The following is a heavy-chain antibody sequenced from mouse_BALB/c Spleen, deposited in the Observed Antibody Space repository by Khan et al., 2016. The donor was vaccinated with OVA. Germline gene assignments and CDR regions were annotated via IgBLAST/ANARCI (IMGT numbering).Heavy chain of an antibody. Sequence: QIQLVQSGPELKKPGETVKISCKASGHTFTKYGMNWVKQAPGKSLKWMGWINTYTGEPTYADDFSGRFAFSLETSASTAYLQINNLKNEDTATLFCERPPYFSYVMDNWGQGTSVTVSS. J-gene: IGHJ4*01. CDR2: INTYTGEP. V-gene: IGHV9-3-1*01. CDR1: GHTFTKYG. D-gene: IGHD2-10*01. CDR3: ERPPYFSYVMDN.